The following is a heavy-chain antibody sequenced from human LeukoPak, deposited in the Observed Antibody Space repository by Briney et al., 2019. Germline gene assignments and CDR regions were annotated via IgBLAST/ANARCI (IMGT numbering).Heavy chain of an antibody. CDR1: GYTFTGYY. D-gene: IGHD6-13*01. V-gene: IGHV1-2*02. J-gene: IGHJ4*02. Sequence: ASVKVSCKASGYTFTGYYLHWVRQAPGQGLEWMGWITPNSGDTNYAQQFQVRVTMTRDTSISTAYMELSRLRSDDTAVYYCARTPTYSSSWLRGYFDYWGQGTLVTVSS. CDR3: ARTPTYSSSWLRGYFDY. CDR2: ITPNSGDT.